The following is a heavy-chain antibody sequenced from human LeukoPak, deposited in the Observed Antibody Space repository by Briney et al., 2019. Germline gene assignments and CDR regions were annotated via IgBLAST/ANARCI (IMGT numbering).Heavy chain of an antibody. CDR3: AKTSGYSYGWLDY. CDR1: GFTFSSYA. V-gene: IGHV3-23*01. CDR2: ISGSGGTT. D-gene: IGHD5-18*01. Sequence: GGSLRLSCAASGFTFSSYAMSWVRQAPGKGVEGVSTISGSGGTTYYADSVKGRFTISRDNSKNTLYLQMRAEDTAVYYCAKTSGYSYGWLDYWGQGTLVTVSS. J-gene: IGHJ4*02.